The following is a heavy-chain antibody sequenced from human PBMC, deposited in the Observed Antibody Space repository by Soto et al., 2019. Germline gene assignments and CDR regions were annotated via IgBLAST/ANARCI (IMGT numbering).Heavy chain of an antibody. CDR2: ISSSSSTI. D-gene: IGHD6-19*01. J-gene: IGHJ4*02. CDR3: ARVSDFSVAGTGFDY. CDR1: GFTFSSYS. V-gene: IGHV3-48*02. Sequence: GGSLRLSCAASGFTFSSYSMNWVRQAPGKGLEWVSYISSSSSTIYYADSVKGRFTISRDNAKNSLYLQMNSLRDEDTAVYYCARVSDFSVAGTGFDYWGQGTLVTVSS.